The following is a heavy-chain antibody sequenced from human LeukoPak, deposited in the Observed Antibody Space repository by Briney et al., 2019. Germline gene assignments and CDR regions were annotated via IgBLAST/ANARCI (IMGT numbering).Heavy chain of an antibody. V-gene: IGHV3-74*03. J-gene: IGHJ4*02. CDR2: IKSDGSSI. Sequence: GGSLRLSCAASGFTFSSYWMHWVRQAPGKGLVWVSRIKSDGSSIMYADSVKGRFTISRDNAKSTLYLQMNGLRAEDTAVYYCARGLDFGGYSNFDYWGQGTLVTVSS. D-gene: IGHD4-23*01. CDR3: ARGLDFGGYSNFDY. CDR1: GFTFSSYW.